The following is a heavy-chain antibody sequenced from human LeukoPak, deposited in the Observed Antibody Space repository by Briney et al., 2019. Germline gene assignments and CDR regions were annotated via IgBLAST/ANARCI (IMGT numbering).Heavy chain of an antibody. CDR2: IIPILGIA. CDR3: ANTCSSTSCYKEGAFDI. Sequence: SVKVSCKASGGTFSSYTISWVRQAPGQGLEWMGRIIPILGIANYAQKFQGRVTITADKSTSTAYMELSSLRSEDTAVYYCANTCSSTSCYKEGAFDIWGQGTMVTVS. V-gene: IGHV1-69*02. D-gene: IGHD2-2*02. J-gene: IGHJ3*02. CDR1: GGTFSSYT.